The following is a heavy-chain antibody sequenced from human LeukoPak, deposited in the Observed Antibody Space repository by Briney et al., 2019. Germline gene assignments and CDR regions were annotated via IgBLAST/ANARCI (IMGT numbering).Heavy chain of an antibody. CDR1: GYTFTSYD. CDR3: ASGIWFRYYYGMDV. J-gene: IGHJ6*02. V-gene: IGHV1-8*01. CDR2: MNPNSGNT. Sequence: ASVKVSCKASGYTFTSYDINWVRQATGQGLEWMGWMNPNSGNTGYAQKFQGRVTMTRNTSISTAYMELSSLRSEDTAVDYGASGIWFRYYYGMDVWGQGTTVTVSS. D-gene: IGHD3-10*01.